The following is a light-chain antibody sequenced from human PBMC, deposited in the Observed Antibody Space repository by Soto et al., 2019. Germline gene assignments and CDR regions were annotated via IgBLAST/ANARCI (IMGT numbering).Light chain of an antibody. V-gene: IGKV1-5*03. CDR1: QSINRW. CDR2: KAS. Sequence: DIQMTQSPSTLSASVGDRVTITCRASQSINRWLAWYQQKPGKAAKLLIYKASTLESGVPSRFSGGGIGTEFSLSISSLQPDDFATYYCQQYSTYPYIFGQGTKVDIK. J-gene: IGKJ2*01. CDR3: QQYSTYPYI.